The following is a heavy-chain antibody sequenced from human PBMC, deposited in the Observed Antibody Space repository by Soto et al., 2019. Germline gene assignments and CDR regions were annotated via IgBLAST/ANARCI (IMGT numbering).Heavy chain of an antibody. V-gene: IGHV4-31*03. CDR3: ARLVVATIFFDY. J-gene: IGHJ4*02. Sequence: QVQLQESGPGLVKPSQTLSLTCTVSGCSICSCVYYWSWIRQHPGKGLGWIVYIYYSGSTYYNPSRERRVTISVDTSKTECYLKLRSVPSADTAVYYCARLVVATIFFDYWGQGTLVTVSS. D-gene: IGHD5-12*01. CDR1: GCSICSCVYY. CDR2: IYYSGST.